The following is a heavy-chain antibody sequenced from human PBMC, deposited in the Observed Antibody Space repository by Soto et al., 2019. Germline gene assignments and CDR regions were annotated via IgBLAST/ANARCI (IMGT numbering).Heavy chain of an antibody. J-gene: IGHJ4*02. CDR1: GFAFSTYG. CDR3: VVGTGYWGLSEY. V-gene: IGHV3-33*08. D-gene: IGHD3-9*01. CDR2: IWADGSRQ. Sequence: QVQLVESGGGVIQPGKSLRLSCSASGFAFSTYGMHWVRQAPGKGLEWVAGIWADGSRQFYGDSVKGRFTISRDNSKNTLYLQMNSLRVDDTAVYYCVVGTGYWGLSEYWGQGTLVTVSS.